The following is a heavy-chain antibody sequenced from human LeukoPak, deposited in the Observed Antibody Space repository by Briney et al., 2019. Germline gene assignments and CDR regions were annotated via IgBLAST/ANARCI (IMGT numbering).Heavy chain of an antibody. CDR1: GYSISSGYY. J-gene: IGHJ4*02. V-gene: IGHV4-38-2*02. D-gene: IGHD3-16*01. Sequence: SETLSLTCTVSGYSISSGYYWGWIRQPPGRGLEWIGSIYHSGSTYYNPSLKSRVTISVDTSKNQFSLKLSSVTVADTAVYYCARDDGGVHDYWGQGTLVTVSS. CDR3: ARDDGGVHDY. CDR2: IYHSGST.